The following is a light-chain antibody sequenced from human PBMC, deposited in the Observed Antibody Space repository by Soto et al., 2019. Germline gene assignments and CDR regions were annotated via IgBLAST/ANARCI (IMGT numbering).Light chain of an antibody. CDR2: AAS. V-gene: IGKV1-12*01. Sequence: DIQMTQSPSSVPATVGDRITITCRASQGIGVRLAWFQQKLGKAPQYLIQAASILQSGVPSRFSGSGSGTEFILTINNLQPEDFASYFCLQVYSFPRTFGLGTKVDI. J-gene: IGKJ1*01. CDR3: LQVYSFPRT. CDR1: QGIGVR.